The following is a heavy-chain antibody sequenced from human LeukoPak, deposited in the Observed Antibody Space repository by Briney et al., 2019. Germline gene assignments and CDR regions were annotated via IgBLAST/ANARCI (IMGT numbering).Heavy chain of an antibody. D-gene: IGHD2-2*03. CDR1: GFTLSSYS. J-gene: IGHJ4*02. CDR3: ARVGYCSSTSCNYFDY. Sequence: TGGSLRLSCAASGFTLSSYSMNWVRQAPGKGLEWVSYISSSSSTIYYADSVKGRFTISRDNTKNSLYLQMNSLRAEDTAVYYCARVGYCSSTSCNYFDYWGQGTLVTVSS. V-gene: IGHV3-48*01. CDR2: ISSSSSTI.